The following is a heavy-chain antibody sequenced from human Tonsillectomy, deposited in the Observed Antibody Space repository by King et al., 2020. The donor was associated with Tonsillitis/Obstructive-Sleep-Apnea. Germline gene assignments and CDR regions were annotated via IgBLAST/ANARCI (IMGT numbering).Heavy chain of an antibody. J-gene: IGHJ5*02. CDR1: GFTFSDYY. D-gene: IGHD4-11*01. CDR3: ARVDDYSNYGWFDP. Sequence: VQLVESGGGLVKPGGSLRLSCAASGFTFSDYYMSWIRQAPGKGLEWVSYISSSSSYTNYADSVKGRFTISRDNAKNSLYLQINSLRAEDTAVYYCARVDDYSNYGWFDPWGQGTLVTVSS. V-gene: IGHV3-11*05. CDR2: ISSSSSYT.